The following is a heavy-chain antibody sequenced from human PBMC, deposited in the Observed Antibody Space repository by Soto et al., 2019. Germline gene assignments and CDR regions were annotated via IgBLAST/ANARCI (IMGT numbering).Heavy chain of an antibody. CDR2: IIPIFGTA. D-gene: IGHD5-18*01. J-gene: IGHJ6*02. CDR3: AREPTLNKPASVRIQLWDYYYGMDV. V-gene: IGHV1-69*01. CDR1: GGTFSSYA. Sequence: QVQLVQSGAEVKKPGSSVKVSCKASGGTFSSYAISWVRQAPGQGLEWMGGIIPIFGTANYAQKFQGRVTITADESTSTACMELSSLRSEDTAVYYCAREPTLNKPASVRIQLWDYYYGMDVWGQGTTVTVSS.